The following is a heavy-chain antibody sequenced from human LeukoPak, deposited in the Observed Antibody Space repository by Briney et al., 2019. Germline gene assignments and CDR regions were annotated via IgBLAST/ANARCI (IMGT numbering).Heavy chain of an antibody. CDR1: GYTFTGYY. J-gene: IGHJ4*02. CDR2: INPNSGGT. D-gene: IGHD3-3*01. Sequence: ASVKVSCKASGYTFTGYYMHWVRQAPGQGLEWMGWINPNSGGTNYAQKFQGRVTMTRDTSISTAYMELSRLRSDDTAVYYCARRTLGYYDFWSGYEYYFDYWGQGTLVTVSS. CDR3: ARRTLGYYDFWSGYEYYFDY. V-gene: IGHV1-2*02.